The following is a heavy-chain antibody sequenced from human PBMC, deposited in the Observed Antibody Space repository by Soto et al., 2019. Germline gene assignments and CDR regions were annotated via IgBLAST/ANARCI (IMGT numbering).Heavy chain of an antibody. J-gene: IGHJ4*02. CDR3: AREGGESSDGLYYFDS. V-gene: IGHV4-30-4*01. CDR1: GGSTSSDNY. D-gene: IGHD3-16*01. CDR2: IYYSGNT. Sequence: PSETLSLTCTVSGGSTSSDNYWSLIRQPPGKGREWIGHIYYSGNTYYNPSLKSRLAISIDTSKNQFSLKLSSVTAADTAVYFCAREGGESSDGLYYFDSWGQGSLVTVSS.